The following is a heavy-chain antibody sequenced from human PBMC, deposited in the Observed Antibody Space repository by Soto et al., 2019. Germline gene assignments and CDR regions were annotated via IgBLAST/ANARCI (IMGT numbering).Heavy chain of an antibody. V-gene: IGHV1-69*02. CDR2: IIPILGIA. J-gene: IGHJ4*02. D-gene: IGHD4-17*01. Sequence: QVQLVQSGAEVKKPGSSVKVSCKASGGTFSSYTISWVRQAPGQGLEWMGRIIPILGIANYAQKFQGRVTIHASKPTSTAYMELSSRRSEDTAVYYCASIVAIYDCGGNSYFDFWGQGTLVTVSS. CDR3: ASIVAIYDCGGNSYFDF. CDR1: GGTFSSYT.